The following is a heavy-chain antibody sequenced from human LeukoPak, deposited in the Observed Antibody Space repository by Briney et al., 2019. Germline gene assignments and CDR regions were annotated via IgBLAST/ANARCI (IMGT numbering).Heavy chain of an antibody. CDR1: GFTFSDYW. V-gene: IGHV3-7*01. J-gene: IGHJ4*02. CDR3: ARGDWAPFDY. D-gene: IGHD2-21*02. Sequence: PGGSLSLSCVASGFTFSDYWMNWVRQAPGKGLEWVANIDQDGSSNYYLDSVKCRFTISRDNAKNSLYLQINNLRAEDTAVYFCARGDWAPFDYWGQGSLLTVSS. CDR2: IDQDGSSN.